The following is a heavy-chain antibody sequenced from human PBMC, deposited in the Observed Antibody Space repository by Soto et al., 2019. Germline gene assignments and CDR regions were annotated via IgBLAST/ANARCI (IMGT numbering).Heavy chain of an antibody. Sequence: PSETLSLTCAVSGGSFSGFYWSWIRQSSGKGLEWIGEIDHSGITSHNTALKSRATMSVDTSKNQFSLKLRSVTAADTAVYYCARGVSVTLAVQGGAPDKNYFDSWSQGTLVTVSS. J-gene: IGHJ4*02. D-gene: IGHD1-26*01. CDR2: IDHSGIT. CDR3: ARGVSVTLAVQGGAPDKNYFDS. V-gene: IGHV4-34*04. CDR1: GGSFSGFY.